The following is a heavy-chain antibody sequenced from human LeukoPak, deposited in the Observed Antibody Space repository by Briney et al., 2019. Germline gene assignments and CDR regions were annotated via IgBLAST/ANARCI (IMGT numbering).Heavy chain of an antibody. CDR1: GDFLSGADYY. CDR2: VYYSGST. Sequence: SQTLSLTCTVSGDFLSGADYYWSWIRQPPGKGLEWIAYVYYSGSTYYNPSLKSRLTISVDTSKNQFSLKLNSVTAADTAVYYCARGGGGSSTVTTYWFDPWGQGALVTVSS. V-gene: IGHV4-30-4*01. D-gene: IGHD4-17*01. J-gene: IGHJ5*02. CDR3: ARGGGGSSTVTTYWFDP.